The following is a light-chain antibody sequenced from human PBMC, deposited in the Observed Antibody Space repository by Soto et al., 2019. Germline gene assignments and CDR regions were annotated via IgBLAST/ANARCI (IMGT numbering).Light chain of an antibody. J-gene: IGKJ1*01. CDR1: QSFSSW. Sequence: DIHMTHSPSTLSASVGDRVTITCRASQSFSSWLAWYQQKPGKAPKLLMYDASSLDSGVPSRFSGSGSGTEFTRTISSLQPDDFATYYCQQYNAYPWTFGQGTKVEIK. CDR3: QQYNAYPWT. CDR2: DAS. V-gene: IGKV1-5*01.